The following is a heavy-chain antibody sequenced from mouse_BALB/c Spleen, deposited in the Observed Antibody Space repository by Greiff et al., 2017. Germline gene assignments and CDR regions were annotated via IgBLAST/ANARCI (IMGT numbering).Heavy chain of an antibody. Sequence: VQLQESGAELMKPGASVKISCKATGYTFSSYWIEWVKQRPGHGLEWIGEILPGSGSTNYNEKFKGKATFTADTSSNTAYMQLSSLTSEDSAVYYCAREDWDGAMDYWGQGTSVTVSS. D-gene: IGHD4-1*01. CDR1: GYTFSSYW. V-gene: IGHV1-9*01. CDR2: ILPGSGST. CDR3: AREDWDGAMDY. J-gene: IGHJ4*01.